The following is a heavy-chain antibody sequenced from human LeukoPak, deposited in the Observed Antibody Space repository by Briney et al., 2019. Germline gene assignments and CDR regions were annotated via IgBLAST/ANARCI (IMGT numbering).Heavy chain of an antibody. CDR3: ARAAPIVGANFDY. J-gene: IGHJ4*02. CDR2: ISSSGSI. Sequence: PGGSLRLSCAASGFTFSDNYMSWIRQAPGKGLEWVSYISSSGSIYYADSVKGRFTISRDNAKNSLYLQMNSLRAEDTAVYYCARAAPIVGANFDYWGQGTLVTVSS. V-gene: IGHV3-11*04. CDR1: GFTFSDNY. D-gene: IGHD1-26*01.